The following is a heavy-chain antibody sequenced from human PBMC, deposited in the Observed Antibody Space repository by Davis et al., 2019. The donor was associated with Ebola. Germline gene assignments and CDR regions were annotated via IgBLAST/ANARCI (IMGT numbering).Heavy chain of an antibody. Sequence: ASVKVSCKASGYTFTGYYMHWVRQAPGQGLEWMGWINPNSGGTNYAQKFQGWVTMTRDTSINTAYMELRSLRSDDTAVYYCARAIDTMVRGVGSWFDPWGQGTLVTVSS. CDR1: GYTFTGYY. D-gene: IGHD3-10*01. CDR2: INPNSGGT. CDR3: ARAIDTMVRGVGSWFDP. J-gene: IGHJ5*02. V-gene: IGHV1-2*04.